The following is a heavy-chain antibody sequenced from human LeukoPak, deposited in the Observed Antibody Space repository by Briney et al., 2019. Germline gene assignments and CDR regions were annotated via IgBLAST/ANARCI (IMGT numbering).Heavy chain of an antibody. Sequence: SETLSLTCTVSGGSISSGGYYWSWIRRHPGKGLEWIGYIYYSGSTCYNPSLKSRVTISVDTSKNQFSLKLSSVTAADTAVYYCARDNENQYYYDSSGYYSSYAFDIWGQGTMVTVSS. V-gene: IGHV4-31*03. CDR1: GGSISSGGYY. CDR2: IYYSGST. J-gene: IGHJ3*02. D-gene: IGHD3-22*01. CDR3: ARDNENQYYYDSSGYYSSYAFDI.